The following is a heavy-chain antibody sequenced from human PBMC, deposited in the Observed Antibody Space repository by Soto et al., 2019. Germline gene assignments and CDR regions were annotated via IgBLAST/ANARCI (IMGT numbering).Heavy chain of an antibody. CDR1: GYTFTSYD. CDR3: AADRNYYDFWSGYHLSGMDV. CDR2: MNPNSGNT. V-gene: IGHV1-8*01. J-gene: IGHJ6*02. D-gene: IGHD3-3*01. Sequence: ASVKVSCKASGYTFTSYDINWVRQATGQGLEWMGWMNPNSGNTGYAQKFQGRVTITRDTSISTAYMELSSLRSEDTAVYYCAADRNYYDFWSGYHLSGMDVWGQGTTVTVSS.